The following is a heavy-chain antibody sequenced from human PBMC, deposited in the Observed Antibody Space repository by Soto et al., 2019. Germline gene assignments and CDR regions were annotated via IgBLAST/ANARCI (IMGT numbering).Heavy chain of an antibody. D-gene: IGHD2-21*02. V-gene: IGHV2-5*02. CDR1: GFSFSSIGEG. Sequence: QITLKESGPTLVKPTQTLTLTCTFPGFSFSSIGEGVGWIRQPPGKALEWLALIYWDDDKRYSPSLKSRLTITKDTSKNQVVLTMTNMDPVDTATYYCVQSRCGGDCLQSYSSHSYYGLAVWGQGTTVTVSS. J-gene: IGHJ6*02. CDR2: IYWDDDK. CDR3: VQSRCGGDCLQSYSSHSYYGLAV.